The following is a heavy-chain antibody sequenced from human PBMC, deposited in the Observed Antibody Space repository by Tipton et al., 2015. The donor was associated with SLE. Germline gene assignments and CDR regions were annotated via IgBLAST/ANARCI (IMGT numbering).Heavy chain of an antibody. CDR3: ARDRSLTMVRGAVAFDI. V-gene: IGHV1-46*01. D-gene: IGHD3-10*01. J-gene: IGHJ3*02. CDR2: INPSGGST. CDR1: GYTFTSYY. Sequence: QSGAEVKKPGASVKVSCKASGYTFTSYYMHWVRQAPGQGLEWMGIINPSGGSTSYAQKFQGRVTITADESTSTAYMELSSLRSEDTAVYYCARDRSLTMVRGAVAFDIWGQGTMVTVSS.